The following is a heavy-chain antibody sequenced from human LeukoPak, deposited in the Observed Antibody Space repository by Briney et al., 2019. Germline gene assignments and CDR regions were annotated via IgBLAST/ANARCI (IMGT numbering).Heavy chain of an antibody. CDR2: IYYSGST. CDR1: GGSISTNNHY. J-gene: IGHJ3*02. D-gene: IGHD5-24*01. CDR3: ARGRHGCNCVDAFDI. Sequence: SETLSLTCTVSGGSISTNNHYWGWIRQPPGKGLEWIGNIYYSGSTDYNPSLKSRVTISVDTSENHFSLKVTSVTAADTAVYYCARGRHGCNCVDAFDIWGQGVMVTVSS. V-gene: IGHV4-39*02.